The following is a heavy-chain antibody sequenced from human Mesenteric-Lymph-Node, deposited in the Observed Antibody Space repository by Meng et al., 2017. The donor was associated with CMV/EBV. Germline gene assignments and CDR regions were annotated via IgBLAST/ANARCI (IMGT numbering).Heavy chain of an antibody. V-gene: IGHV1-18*01. D-gene: IGHD2-2*01. CDR1: GYTFTSYG. CDR3: ARDLCSSTSCPYYYYYYGMDV. Sequence: ASVKVSCKASGYTFTSYGISWVRQAPGQGLEWMGWISAYNGNTNYAQKLQGRVTMTTDTSTSTAYMELRSLRSDDTAVYYCARDLCSSTSCPYYYYYYGMDVWGQGTTVTVSS. CDR2: ISAYNGNT. J-gene: IGHJ6*02.